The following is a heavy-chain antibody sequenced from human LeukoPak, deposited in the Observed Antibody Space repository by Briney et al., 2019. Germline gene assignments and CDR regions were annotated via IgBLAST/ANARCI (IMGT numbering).Heavy chain of an antibody. CDR2: VFYSGDT. Sequence: AETLSLTCTVPGGSIPSYYWTWIRQPPGKGRGWIGYVFYSGDTNYNPSLKSRVTISVDASRNQFSLRLRSVTAADTALYYCARGIATAGTLDFWGQGTLVTVSS. V-gene: IGHV4-59*13. J-gene: IGHJ4*02. CDR1: GGSIPSYY. D-gene: IGHD6-13*01. CDR3: ARGIATAGTLDF.